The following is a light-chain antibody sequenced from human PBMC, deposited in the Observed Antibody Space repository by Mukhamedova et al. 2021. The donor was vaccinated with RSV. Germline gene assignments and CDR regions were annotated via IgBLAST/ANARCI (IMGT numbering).Light chain of an antibody. CDR2: GAF. J-gene: IGKJ2*01. Sequence: VGDTVTITCRASRSVGMFLSWYQLKPGKAPKLLMYGAFTLPTGVPSRFRGSGSETHFTLTISGLQPEDSATYYCQQTYNIIYTFG. CDR3: QQTYNIIYT. V-gene: IGKV1-39*01. CDR1: RSVGMF.